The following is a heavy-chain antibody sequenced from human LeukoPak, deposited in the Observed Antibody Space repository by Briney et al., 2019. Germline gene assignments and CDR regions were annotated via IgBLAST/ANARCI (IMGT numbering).Heavy chain of an antibody. D-gene: IGHD6-19*01. CDR2: INVDGSGA. V-gene: IGHV3-74*01. J-gene: IGHJ4*02. CDR3: ARATRIYSSGWYFSFDY. CDR1: GFTFSTYW. Sequence: GGSLSLSSAASGFTFSTYWMHWVRQAPGKGLVWVSHINVDGSGATYADSVKGRFTISRDNAKNTLYLHMHSLRAEDTAVYYCARATRIYSSGWYFSFDYWGQ.